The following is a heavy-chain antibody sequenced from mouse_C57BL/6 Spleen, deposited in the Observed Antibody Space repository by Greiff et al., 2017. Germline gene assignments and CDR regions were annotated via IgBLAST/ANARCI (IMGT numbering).Heavy chain of an antibody. CDR1: EYEFPSHD. D-gene: IGHD2-5*01. Sequence: VKVEESGGVLVQPGESLKLSCESNEYEFPSHDMSWVRKTPEKRLELVAAINSDGGSTSYPDTMERRFIISRDNTKTTLYLQMSSLRSEDTAVYYCARQGYSNGFAYWGQGTLVSVSA. CDR2: INSDGGST. J-gene: IGHJ3*01. V-gene: IGHV5-2*03. CDR3: ARQGYSNGFAY.